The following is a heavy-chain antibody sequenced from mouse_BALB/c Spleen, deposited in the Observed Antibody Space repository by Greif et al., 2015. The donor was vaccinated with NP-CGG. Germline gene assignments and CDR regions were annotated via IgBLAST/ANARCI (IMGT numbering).Heavy chain of an antibody. CDR2: IDPANGNT. D-gene: IGHD1-1*01. CDR3: AKSGYYGSSYWYFDV. Sequence: VQLQQPGAELVKPGASVKLSCTASGFNIKDTYMHWVKQRPEQGLEWIGRIDPANGNTKYDPKFQGKATITADTSSNAACLQLSSLASEDTGVYYCAKSGYYGSSYWYFDVWGAGTTVTVSS. J-gene: IGHJ1*01. CDR1: GFNIKDTY. V-gene: IGHV14-3*02.